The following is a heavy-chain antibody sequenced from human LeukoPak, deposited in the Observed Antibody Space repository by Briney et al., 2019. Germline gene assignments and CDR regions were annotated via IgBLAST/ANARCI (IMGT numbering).Heavy chain of an antibody. CDR3: ARDTTRSTNSVDV. D-gene: IGHD2-2*01. CDR1: GYTFTNYD. V-gene: IGHV1-18*01. CDR2: ISAYNGNT. Sequence: ASAKVSCKASGYTFTNYDITWVRQAPGQGLEWMGWISAYNGNTNYAQKLQGRVTMTTDTSTSTAYMELRSLRSDDTAVYYCARDTTRSTNSVDVWGQGTTVTVSS. J-gene: IGHJ6*02.